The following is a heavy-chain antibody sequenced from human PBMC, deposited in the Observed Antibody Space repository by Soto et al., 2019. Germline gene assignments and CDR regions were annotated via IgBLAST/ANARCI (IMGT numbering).Heavy chain of an antibody. V-gene: IGHV3-30-3*01. CDR2: ISYDGSNK. CDR3: ERDRVASPQHNWFDP. J-gene: IGHJ5*02. Sequence: QVQLVESGGGVVQPGRSLRLSCAASGFPFSIYAMHWVRQAPGKGLEWVAVISYDGSNKYYADSVKGRFTISRDNSKNTVFLQMNSLRGEDTAVYYCERDRVASPQHNWFDPWGQGTLVTVSS. CDR1: GFPFSIYA. D-gene: IGHD2-15*01.